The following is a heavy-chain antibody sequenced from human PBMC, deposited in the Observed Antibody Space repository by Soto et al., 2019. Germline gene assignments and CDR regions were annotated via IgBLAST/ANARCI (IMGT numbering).Heavy chain of an antibody. J-gene: IGHJ5*02. Sequence: SEAVSLTCTVSGGSISSGGYYWSWIRQHPGKGLEWIGYISYSGTTYYNPSLKSRVTISVDTSKNQFSLKLSSVSAADTALYYCSRCSHGLVQAPGFGPWGRGPV. CDR1: GGSISSGGYY. CDR2: ISYSGTT. D-gene: IGHD1-26*01. CDR3: SRCSHGLVQAPGFGP. V-gene: IGHV4-31*03.